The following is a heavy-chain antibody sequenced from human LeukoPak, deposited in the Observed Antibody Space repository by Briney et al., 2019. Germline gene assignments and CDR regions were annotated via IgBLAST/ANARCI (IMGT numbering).Heavy chain of an antibody. CDR2: IYHSGST. CDR1: GGSISSSNW. D-gene: IGHD3-22*01. CDR3: TRYDSDTAMLDY. Sequence: PSGTLSLTCAVSGGSISSSNWWSWVRQPPGKGLEWIGEIYHSGSTNYNPSLKSRVTISVDKSKKHFSLKLSSVTAADTAVYYCTRYDSDTAMLDYWGQGTLVTVSS. V-gene: IGHV4-4*02. J-gene: IGHJ4*02.